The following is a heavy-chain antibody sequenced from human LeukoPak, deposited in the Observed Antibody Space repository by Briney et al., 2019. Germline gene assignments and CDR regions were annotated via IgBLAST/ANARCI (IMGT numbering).Heavy chain of an antibody. CDR1: GFTFNSYA. CDR3: ATRGYCSGTSCYAPQP. D-gene: IGHD2-2*01. Sequence: GGSLRLSCAASGFTFNSYAMSWVRQAPGKGLEWVSAITGTGGSTYYADSVKGRFTISRDNSKNTLYLQMNSLRAEDTAVYYCATRGYCSGTSCYAPQPWGQGTLVTVSS. CDR2: ITGTGGST. V-gene: IGHV3-23*01. J-gene: IGHJ5*02.